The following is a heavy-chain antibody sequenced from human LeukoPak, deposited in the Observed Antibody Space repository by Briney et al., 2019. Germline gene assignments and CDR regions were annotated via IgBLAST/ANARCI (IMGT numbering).Heavy chain of an antibody. CDR1: GCSISSYD. Sequence: SEFLSLTCTASGCSISSYDWSWIRQPPGKGLEWIGRMYSSGSTNYNASLKSRVTMSVDTSYNLFSQKLSSVTAADAALYYCARALTYSSSWFGRRGNNWFDPWGQGTLVTVSS. CDR2: MYSSGST. D-gene: IGHD6-13*01. CDR3: ARALTYSSSWFGRRGNNWFDP. J-gene: IGHJ5*02. V-gene: IGHV4-4*07.